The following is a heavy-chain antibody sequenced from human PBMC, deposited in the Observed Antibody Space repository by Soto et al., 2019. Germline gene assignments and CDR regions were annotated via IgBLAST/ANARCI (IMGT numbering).Heavy chain of an antibody. CDR2: INHSGST. D-gene: IGHD2-2*01. J-gene: IGHJ1*01. Sequence: SETLSLTCAVYGGSFSGYYWSWIRQPPGKGLEWIGEINHSGSTNYNPSLKSRVTISVNTSKNQFSLKLGSVTAADTAVYYCARGSPRDIVVVPAAEYFQHWGQGTLVTVSS. CDR3: ARGSPRDIVVVPAAEYFQH. V-gene: IGHV4-34*01. CDR1: GGSFSGYY.